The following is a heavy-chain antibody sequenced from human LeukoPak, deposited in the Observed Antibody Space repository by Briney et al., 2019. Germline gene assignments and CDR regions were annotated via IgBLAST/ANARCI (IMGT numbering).Heavy chain of an antibody. CDR1: GYTFTGYY. CDR3: ARDGRGLWFGELYDWFDP. Sequence: GASVKVSCKASGYTFTGYYMHWVRQAPGQGLEWMGWINPNSGGTNYAQKFQGRVTMTRDTSISTAYMELSRLRSDDTAVYHCARDGRGLWFGELYDWFDPWGQGTLVTVSS. CDR2: INPNSGGT. V-gene: IGHV1-2*02. J-gene: IGHJ5*02. D-gene: IGHD3-10*01.